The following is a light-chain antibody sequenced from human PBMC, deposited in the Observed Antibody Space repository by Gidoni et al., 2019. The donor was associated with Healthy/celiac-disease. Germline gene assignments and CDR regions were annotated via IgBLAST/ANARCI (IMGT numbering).Light chain of an antibody. V-gene: IGLV3-1*01. Sequence: SYELTQPPSVSVSPGPTASITCSGDKLGDKYACWYQQKPGQSPVLVIYQDSKRPSGIPERFSGSNSGNTATLTISGTQAMDEADYYCQAWDSSTPVVFGGGTKLTVL. J-gene: IGLJ2*01. CDR1: KLGDKY. CDR3: QAWDSSTPVV. CDR2: QDS.